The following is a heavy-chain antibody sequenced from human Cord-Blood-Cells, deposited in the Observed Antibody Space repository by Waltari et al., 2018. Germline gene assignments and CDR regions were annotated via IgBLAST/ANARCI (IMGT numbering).Heavy chain of an antibody. CDR3: TTGPIVVVTAPFDY. Sequence: EVQLVESGGGLVKPGGSLRLSCAASGFTFSNACMSWVRQAPGKGLEWVGRIKSKTDGGTTDYAAPVKGRFTISRDDSKNTLYLQMNSLKTEDTAVYYCTTGPIVVVTAPFDYWGQGTLVTVSS. J-gene: IGHJ4*02. CDR2: IKSKTDGGTT. CDR1: GFTFSNAC. V-gene: IGHV3-15*01. D-gene: IGHD2-21*02.